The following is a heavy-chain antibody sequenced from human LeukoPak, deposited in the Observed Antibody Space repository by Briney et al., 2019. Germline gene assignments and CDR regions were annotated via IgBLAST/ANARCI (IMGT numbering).Heavy chain of an antibody. CDR2: FDPEDGET. CDR1: GYTLTELS. D-gene: IGHD3-22*01. V-gene: IGHV1-24*01. J-gene: IGHJ4*02. CDR3: AAALYYYDSSGYYPTDY. Sequence: ASVKVSCKVSGYTLTELSMHWVRRAPGKGLEWMGGFDPEDGETIYAQKFQGRVTMTEDTSTDTAYMELSSLRSEDTAVYYCAAALYYYDSSGYYPTDYWGQGTLVTVSS.